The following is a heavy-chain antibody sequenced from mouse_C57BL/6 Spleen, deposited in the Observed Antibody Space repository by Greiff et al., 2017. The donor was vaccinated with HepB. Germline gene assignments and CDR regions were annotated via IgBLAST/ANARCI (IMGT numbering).Heavy chain of an antibody. J-gene: IGHJ4*01. CDR2: IDPSDSYT. V-gene: IGHV1-50*01. CDR1: GYTFTSYW. CDR3: ARSSNYEYAMDY. D-gene: IGHD2-5*01. Sequence: QVQLQQSGAELVKPGASVKLSCKASGYTFTSYWMQWVKQRPGQGLEWIGEIDPSDSYTNYNQKFKGKATLTVDTSSSTAYMQLSSLTSEDSAVYYCARSSNYEYAMDYWGQGTSVTVSS.